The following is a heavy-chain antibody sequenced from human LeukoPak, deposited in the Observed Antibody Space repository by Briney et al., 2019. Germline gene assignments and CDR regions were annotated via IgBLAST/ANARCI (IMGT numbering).Heavy chain of an antibody. CDR2: ISAYNGNT. J-gene: IGHJ4*02. D-gene: IGHD3-10*01. Sequence: GASVKVSCKASGYTFITHGITWVRQAPGQGLEWMGWISAYNGNTNYAQKLQGRVTMTTDTSTSTAYMELRTLRSDDTAVYYCAREGGANYDRMGRFGERYFDYWGQGTLVTVSS. V-gene: IGHV1-18*01. CDR1: GYTFITHG. CDR3: AREGGANYDRMGRFGERYFDY.